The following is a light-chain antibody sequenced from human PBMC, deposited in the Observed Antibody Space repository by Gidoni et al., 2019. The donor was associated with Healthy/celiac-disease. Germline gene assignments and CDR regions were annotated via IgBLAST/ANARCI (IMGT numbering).Light chain of an antibody. V-gene: IGKV3-20*01. CDR3: QQYGSPPWT. J-gene: IGKJ1*01. CDR2: GAS. Sequence: EIVLTQSPGTLSLSPGERATLSCRASQSVSSSYLAWYQQKPGQAPRLLIYGASSRATGIPDRFSGSGSGTDFTLTISILEPEDFAVYYFQQYGSPPWTFGQGTKVEIK. CDR1: QSVSSSY.